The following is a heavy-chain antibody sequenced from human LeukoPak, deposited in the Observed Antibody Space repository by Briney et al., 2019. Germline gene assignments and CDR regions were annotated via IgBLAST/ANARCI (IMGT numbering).Heavy chain of an antibody. CDR1: GFTFSSYG. D-gene: IGHD3-22*01. CDR3: AKFPYDSSGYYYYYYMDV. V-gene: IGHV3-23*01. Sequence: QSGGSLRLSCAASGFTFSSYGMSWVRQAPGKGLEWVSAISGSGGSTYYADSVKGRFTISRDNSKNTLYLQMNSLRAEDTAVYYCAKFPYDSSGYYYYYYMDVWGKGTTVTISS. CDR2: ISGSGGST. J-gene: IGHJ6*03.